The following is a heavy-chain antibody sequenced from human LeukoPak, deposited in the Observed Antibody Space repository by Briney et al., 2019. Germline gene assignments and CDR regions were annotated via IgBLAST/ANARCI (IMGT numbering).Heavy chain of an antibody. D-gene: IGHD1-20*01. CDR3: ARVNWNDASGHYYYYMDV. CDR2: IGTAGNT. Sequence: GGSLRLSCAASGFTFSSYDMHWVRQATGKGLEWVSAIGTAGNTYYPGSVKGRFTISRENAKNSLYLQMNSLRAGDTAVYYCARVNWNDASGHYYYYMDVWCKGTTVTVSS. V-gene: IGHV3-13*01. J-gene: IGHJ6*03. CDR1: GFTFSSYD.